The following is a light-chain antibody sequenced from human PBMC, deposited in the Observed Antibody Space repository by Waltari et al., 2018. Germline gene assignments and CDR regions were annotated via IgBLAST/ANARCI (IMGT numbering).Light chain of an antibody. CDR2: DDT. CDR3: HVWDSSSDPVV. J-gene: IGLJ2*01. CDR1: NIGRRT. Sequence: SYVLTQPPSVSVAPGQTARIPCGGNNIGRRTVHWYQQRPGQAPVLVVYDDTDRPSGIPERFSGSNSGDTATLTISRVEDGDEADYYCHVWDSSSDPVVFGGGTKLTVL. V-gene: IGLV3-21*02.